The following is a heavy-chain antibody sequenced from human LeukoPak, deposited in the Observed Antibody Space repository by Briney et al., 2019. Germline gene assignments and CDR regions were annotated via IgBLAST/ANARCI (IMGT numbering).Heavy chain of an antibody. CDR1: GFTFDDYA. V-gene: IGHV3-9*01. J-gene: IGHJ4*02. CDR3: AKESISGSYFDY. D-gene: IGHD3-22*01. Sequence: GGFLRLSCAASGFTFDDYAMHWVRQAPGKGLEWVSGISWNSGSIGYADSVKGRFTISRDNAKNSLYLQMNSLRAEDTALYYCAKESISGSYFDYWGQGTLVTVSS. CDR2: ISWNSGSI.